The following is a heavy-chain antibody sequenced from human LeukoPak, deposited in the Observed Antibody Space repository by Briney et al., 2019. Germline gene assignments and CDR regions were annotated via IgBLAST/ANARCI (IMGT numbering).Heavy chain of an antibody. D-gene: IGHD1-26*01. V-gene: IGHV4-39*07. CDR2: MYYRGTT. CDR3: ARDHSGSYYNWFDP. Sequence: NPSETLSLTCSVSGGSISSSSYYWGWIRQSPGKGLEWIGSMYYRGTTYENSSLKGRLTLSIDTSKNQFSLKLSSVTAADTAVYYCARDHSGSYYNWFDPWGHGTLVTVSS. CDR1: GGSISSSSYY. J-gene: IGHJ5*02.